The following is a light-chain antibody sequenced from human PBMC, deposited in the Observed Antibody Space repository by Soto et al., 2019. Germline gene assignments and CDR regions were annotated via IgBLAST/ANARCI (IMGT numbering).Light chain of an antibody. CDR2: AVS. J-gene: IGKJ2*01. V-gene: IGKV1-9*01. Sequence: DIQLTQSPSFLSASVGDRVTITCRASQAISNYFAWHQQKPGKAPRLLIYAVSTLQSGVPSRFSGSGSGTEFTLTISSLQPEDFATYYCQQLTTFGQGTKLEIK. CDR3: QQLTT. CDR1: QAISNY.